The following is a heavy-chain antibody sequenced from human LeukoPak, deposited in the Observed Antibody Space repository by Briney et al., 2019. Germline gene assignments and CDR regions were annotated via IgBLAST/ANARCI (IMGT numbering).Heavy chain of an antibody. D-gene: IGHD4-11*01. J-gene: IGHJ6*02. CDR2: ISSSGSTM. Sequence: PGGSLRLSCAASGFTFGDYYMGWIRQAPGKGLEWVSYISSSGSTMLYPDSVKGRFTISRDNAKNSLYLQMNSLRAEDTALYHCAASLTNYYYYGMDVWGQGTTVTVSS. CDR3: AASLTNYYYYGMDV. V-gene: IGHV3-11*01. CDR1: GFTFGDYY.